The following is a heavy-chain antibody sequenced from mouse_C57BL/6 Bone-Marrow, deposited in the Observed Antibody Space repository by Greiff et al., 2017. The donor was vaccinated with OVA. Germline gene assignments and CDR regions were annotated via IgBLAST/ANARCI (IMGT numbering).Heavy chain of an antibody. Sequence: QVQLQQSGAELARPGASVKLSCKASGYTFTSYGISWVKQRTGQGLEWIGEIYPRSGNTYYNEKFKGKATLTADISSSTAYMELRSLTSEDSAVYFCARQLRLRGWFAYWGQGTLVTVSA. J-gene: IGHJ3*01. D-gene: IGHD3-2*02. CDR2: IYPRSGNT. CDR3: ARQLRLRGWFAY. CDR1: GYTFTSYG. V-gene: IGHV1-81*01.